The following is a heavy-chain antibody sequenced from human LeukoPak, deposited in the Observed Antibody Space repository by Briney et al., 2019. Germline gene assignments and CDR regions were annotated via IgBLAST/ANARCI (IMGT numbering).Heavy chain of an antibody. J-gene: IGHJ4*02. CDR3: ARAHDSGYYYGFDY. D-gene: IGHD3-22*01. Sequence: PGGSLRLSCAASGFTVSRNYMIWVRQAPGKGLEWVSLIYSGGNTYYADSVKGRFTISRDSSKNTLYLQTNSLRAEDTAVYYCARAHDSGYYYGFDYWGQGTLVTVSS. CDR2: IYSGGNT. V-gene: IGHV3-66*01. CDR1: GFTVSRNY.